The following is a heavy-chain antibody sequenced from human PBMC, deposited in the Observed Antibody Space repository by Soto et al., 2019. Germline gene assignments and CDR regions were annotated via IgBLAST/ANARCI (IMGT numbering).Heavy chain of an antibody. CDR3: AHTNPDYSNYLYLPWFDP. CDR2: IYWNDDK. V-gene: IGHV2-5*01. J-gene: IGHJ5*02. CDR1: GFSLSTSGVG. D-gene: IGHD4-4*01. Sequence: SGPTLVKPTQTLTLTCTFSGFSLSTSGVGVGWIRQPPGKALEWLALIYWNDDKRYSPSLKSRLTITKDTSKNQVVLTMTNMDPVDTATYYCAHTNPDYSNYLYLPWFDPWGQGTLVTVSS.